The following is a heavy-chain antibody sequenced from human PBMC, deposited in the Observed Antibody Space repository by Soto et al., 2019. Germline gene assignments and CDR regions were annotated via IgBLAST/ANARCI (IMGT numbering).Heavy chain of an antibody. V-gene: IGHV1-2*04. CDR1: GYTFTGYY. Sequence: ASVKVSCKASGYTFTGYYMHWVRQAPGQGLEWMGWINPNSGGTNYAQKFQGWVTMTRDTSISTAYMELSRLRSDDTAVYYCARDSCGDGSGYSYFDSCSQEALLPISS. CDR3: ARDSCGDGSGYSYFDS. J-gene: IGHJ4*01. CDR2: INPNSGGT. D-gene: IGHD2-15*01.